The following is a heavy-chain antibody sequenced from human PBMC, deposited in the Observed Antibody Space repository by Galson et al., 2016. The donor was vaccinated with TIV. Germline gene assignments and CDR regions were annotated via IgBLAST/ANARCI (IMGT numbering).Heavy chain of an antibody. CDR1: RYTLIEIA. Sequence: SVKVSCKVSRYTLIEIAMHWVRQAPGKGLEWMGGFDPEAGGIIYAQKFQGRVTMTEGTSTDTAYMELSNLRSDDTAVYYCATVAWFPGLSLDNWGQGTLVTVSS. D-gene: IGHD3-22*01. CDR2: FDPEAGGI. J-gene: IGHJ4*02. V-gene: IGHV1-24*01. CDR3: ATVAWFPGLSLDN.